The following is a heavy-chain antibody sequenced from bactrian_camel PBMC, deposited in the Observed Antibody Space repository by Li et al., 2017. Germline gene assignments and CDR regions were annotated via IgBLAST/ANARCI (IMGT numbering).Heavy chain of an antibody. Sequence: VQLVESGGGSVQAGGSLRLSCAASGVAYRSEYCMAWFRQAPGKNREAVAALYTGGDSTFYVDSVKGRFTISQDNAKKTVYLQMNNLEPADTAMYYCARGPRVRSGGYCYLEPAPYNYWGQGTQVTVS. CDR1: GVAYRSEY. J-gene: IGHJ4*01. CDR2: LYTGGDST. CDR3: ARGPRVRSGGYCYLEPAPYNY. V-gene: IGHV3S40*01. D-gene: IGHD1*01.